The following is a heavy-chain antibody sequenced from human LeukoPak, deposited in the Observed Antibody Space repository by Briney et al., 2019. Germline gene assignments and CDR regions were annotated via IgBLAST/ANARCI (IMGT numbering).Heavy chain of an antibody. D-gene: IGHD2-2*01. J-gene: IGHJ6*03. CDR3: ARDGWTAAMALDYYYYHYYMDV. V-gene: IGHV3-33*01. CDR2: IWYDGSNK. CDR1: GFTFSSYG. Sequence: GRSLRLSCAASGFTFSSYGMHWVRQAPGKGLEWVAVIWYDGSNKYYADSVKGRFTISRDNSKNTLCLQMNSLRAEDTAVYYCARDGWTAAMALDYYYYHYYMDVWGKGTTVTVSS.